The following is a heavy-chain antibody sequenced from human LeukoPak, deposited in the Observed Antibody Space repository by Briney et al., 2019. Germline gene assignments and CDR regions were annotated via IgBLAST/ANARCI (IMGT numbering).Heavy chain of an antibody. D-gene: IGHD3-3*01. Sequence: GGSLRLSCAASGFTFDDYGMSWVRQAPGKGLEWVSGINWNGGSTGYADSVKGRFTISRDNATNSLYLQMNSLRAEDTALYYCARDTRPLWSGYYTWGPDAFDIWGQGTMVTVSS. CDR1: GFTFDDYG. CDR3: ARDTRPLWSGYYTWGPDAFDI. CDR2: INWNGGST. J-gene: IGHJ3*02. V-gene: IGHV3-20*04.